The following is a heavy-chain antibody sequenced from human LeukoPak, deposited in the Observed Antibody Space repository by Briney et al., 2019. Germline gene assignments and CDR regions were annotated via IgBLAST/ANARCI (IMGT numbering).Heavy chain of an antibody. CDR2: IYYSGST. CDR3: ARFVGGSGYPIDY. CDR1: GDSISSGGYY. J-gene: IGHJ4*02. D-gene: IGHD3-22*01. V-gene: IGHV4-31*03. Sequence: SQTLSLTCTVSGDSISSGGYYWSWIRQHPGKGLEWIGYIYYSGSTYYNPSLKSRVTISVDTSKNQFSLKLSSVTAADTAVYYCARFVGGSGYPIDYWGQGTLVTVSS.